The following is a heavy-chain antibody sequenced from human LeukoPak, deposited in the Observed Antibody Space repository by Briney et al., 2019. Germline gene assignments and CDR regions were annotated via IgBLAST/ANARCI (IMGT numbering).Heavy chain of an antibody. V-gene: IGHV3-13*05. CDR3: ARGAGYSSSYDAFDI. J-gene: IGHJ3*02. Sequence: PGGSLSLSCAACGFTYSRYDMHWVRQATGKGLEWVSALGTAGYPYYPGSVKGRFTISRENAKNSLYLQMSSLRSGDTAVYYCARGAGYSSSYDAFDIWGQGKMVTVSS. CDR1: GFTYSRYD. CDR2: LGTAGYP. D-gene: IGHD6-13*01.